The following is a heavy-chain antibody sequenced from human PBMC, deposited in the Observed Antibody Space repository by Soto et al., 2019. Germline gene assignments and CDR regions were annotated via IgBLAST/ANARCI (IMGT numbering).Heavy chain of an antibody. D-gene: IGHD3-10*01. V-gene: IGHV1-3*01. CDR1: GYTFTSYA. J-gene: IGHJ5*02. Sequence: ASVKVSCKASGYTFTSYAMHWVRQAPGQRLEWMGWINAGNGNTKYSQKFQGRVTITRDTSASTAYMELSSLRSEDTAVYYCARDPLPLDGWFGESHLLAWFDPWGQGTLVTVSS. CDR2: INAGNGNT. CDR3: ARDPLPLDGWFGESHLLAWFDP.